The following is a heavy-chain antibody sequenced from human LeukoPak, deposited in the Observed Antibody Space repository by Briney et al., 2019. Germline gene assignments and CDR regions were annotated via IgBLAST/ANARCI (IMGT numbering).Heavy chain of an antibody. Sequence: GGSLRLSCAASGFTFSSYAMSWVRQAPGKGLEWVSVIYSGGSTYYADSVKGRFTISRDNSKNTLYLQMNSLRAEDTAVYYCARERYGGNSGNYFDYWGQGTLVTVSS. D-gene: IGHD4-23*01. CDR3: ARERYGGNSGNYFDY. V-gene: IGHV3-53*01. J-gene: IGHJ4*02. CDR1: GFTFSSYA. CDR2: IYSGGST.